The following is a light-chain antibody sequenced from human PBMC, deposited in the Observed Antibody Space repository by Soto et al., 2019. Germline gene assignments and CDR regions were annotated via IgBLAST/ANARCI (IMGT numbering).Light chain of an antibody. J-gene: IGKJ1*01. Sequence: EILLTQAPGTLSLSPGDTATLSCMASQSVSSSDLVWYQQKPGQAPRLRIYVASIRPTGIPDRFSGSGSGTDYTLTINSLEPEDFAVYYGQQYGSSPRTFGQGTKVQNK. CDR3: QQYGSSPRT. CDR1: QSVSSSD. V-gene: IGKV3-20*01. CDR2: VAS.